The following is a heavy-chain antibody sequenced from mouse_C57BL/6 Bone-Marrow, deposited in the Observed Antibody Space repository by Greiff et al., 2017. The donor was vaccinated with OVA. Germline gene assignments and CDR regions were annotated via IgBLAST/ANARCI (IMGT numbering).Heavy chain of an antibody. J-gene: IGHJ3*01. V-gene: IGHV5-4*01. CDR2: ISDGGSYT. Sequence: EVQGVESGGGLVKPGGSLKLSCAASGFTFSSYAMSWVRQTPAKRLEWVATISDGGSYTYYPDNVKGRFTISRDNAKNNLYLQMSHLKSEDTAMYYCARGLLLRWAWFAYWGQGTLVTVSA. CDR1: GFTFSSYA. D-gene: IGHD1-1*01. CDR3: ARGLLLRWAWFAY.